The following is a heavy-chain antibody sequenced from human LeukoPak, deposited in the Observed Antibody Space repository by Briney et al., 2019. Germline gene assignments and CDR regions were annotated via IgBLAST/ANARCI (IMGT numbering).Heavy chain of an antibody. J-gene: IGHJ4*02. CDR3: ARGSGLTGYYVY. CDR2: ICSSSSYI. CDR1: GFTFSSYS. V-gene: IGHV3-21*01. Sequence: PGGSLRLSCAASGFTFSSYSMNWVRQAPGKGLEWVSSICSSSSYIYYADSVKGRFTISRDNAKNSLYLQMNSLRAEDTAVYYCARGSGLTGYYVYRGQGTLVTVSS. D-gene: IGHD3-9*01.